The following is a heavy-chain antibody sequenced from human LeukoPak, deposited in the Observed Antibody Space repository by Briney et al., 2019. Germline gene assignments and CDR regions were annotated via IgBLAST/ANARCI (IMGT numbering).Heavy chain of an antibody. CDR2: ISSSSSYI. V-gene: IGHV3-21*01. Sequence: GGSLRLSCAASGFTFSSYSMNWVRQAPGKGLEWVSSISSSSSYIYYADSVKGRFTISRDNAKNSLYLQMNSLRAEDAAVYYCARDFELWFGELLYSLDAFDIWGQGTMVTVSS. D-gene: IGHD3-10*01. CDR1: GFTFSSYS. CDR3: ARDFELWFGELLYSLDAFDI. J-gene: IGHJ3*02.